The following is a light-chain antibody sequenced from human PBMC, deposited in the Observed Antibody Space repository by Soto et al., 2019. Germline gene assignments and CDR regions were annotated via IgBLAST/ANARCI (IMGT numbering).Light chain of an antibody. V-gene: IGLV2-14*03. J-gene: IGLJ2*01. Sequence: QSVLTQPASVSGSPGQSITISCTGASSDVGGYNYVSWYQHHPGKAPKLMIYDVSNRPSGVSNRFSDSKSGNTASLTVSGLQAEDEADYYCTSYAGFSNPVIFGEGTKLTVL. CDR3: TSYAGFSNPVI. CDR1: SSDVGGYNY. CDR2: DVS.